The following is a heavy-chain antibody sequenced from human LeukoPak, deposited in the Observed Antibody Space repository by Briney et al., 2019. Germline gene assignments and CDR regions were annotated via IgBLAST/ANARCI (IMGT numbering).Heavy chain of an antibody. CDR3: ARIIDSSGHYYWDY. CDR1: GFTFSSYG. Sequence: PGRSLRLSCAASGFTFSSYGMHWVRQAPGKGLEWVGRTRNKANSYTTEYAASVKGRFTISRDDSTDSLYLQMNSLKTEDTAVYYCARIIDSSGHYYWDYWGQGTLVTVSS. D-gene: IGHD3-22*01. CDR2: TRNKANSYTT. J-gene: IGHJ4*02. V-gene: IGHV3-72*01.